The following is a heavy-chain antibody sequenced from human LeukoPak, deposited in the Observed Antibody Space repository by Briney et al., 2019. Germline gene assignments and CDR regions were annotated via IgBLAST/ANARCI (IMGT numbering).Heavy chain of an antibody. CDR1: GGSISSGGYY. Sequence: SETLSLTCTVSGGSISSGGYYWSWIRQHPGKGLEWIGYIYYSGSTYYNPSLKSRVTISVDTSKNQFSLKLSSVTAADTAVCYCARGRYDYVWGSYRQYLFDYWGQGTLVTVSS. D-gene: IGHD3-16*02. CDR2: IYYSGST. J-gene: IGHJ4*02. V-gene: IGHV4-31*03. CDR3: ARGRYDYVWGSYRQYLFDY.